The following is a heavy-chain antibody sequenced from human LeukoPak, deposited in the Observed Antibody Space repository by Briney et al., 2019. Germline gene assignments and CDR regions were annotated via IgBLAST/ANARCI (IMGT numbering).Heavy chain of an antibody. V-gene: IGHV4-39*07. D-gene: IGHD3-9*01. J-gene: IGHJ5*02. Sequence: SETLSLTWTVSGGSISSYNWGWIRQPPGKGLEWIGSIYYSGSTYYNPSLKSRVVISVDTSKDQFSLKLSSVTAADTAVYYCARDSEHYDILTGYFPYNWFDPWGQGTLVTVSS. CDR3: ARDSEHYDILTGYFPYNWFDP. CDR2: IYYSGST. CDR1: GGSISSYN.